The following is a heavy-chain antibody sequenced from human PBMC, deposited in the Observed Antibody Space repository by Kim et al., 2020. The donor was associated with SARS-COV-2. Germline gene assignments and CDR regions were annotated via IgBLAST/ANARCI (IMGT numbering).Heavy chain of an antibody. CDR1: GYTFTSYA. CDR3: AREASGWYLHDAFDI. CDR2: INTNTGNP. J-gene: IGHJ3*02. Sequence: ASVKVSCKASGYTFTSYAMNWVRQAPGQGLEWMGWINTNTGNPTYAQGFTGRFVFSLDTSVSTAYLQISSLKAEDTAVYYCAREASGWYLHDAFDIWGQGTMVTVSS. D-gene: IGHD6-19*01. V-gene: IGHV7-4-1*02.